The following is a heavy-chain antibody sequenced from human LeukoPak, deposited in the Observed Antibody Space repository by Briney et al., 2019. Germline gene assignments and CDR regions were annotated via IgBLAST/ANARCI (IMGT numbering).Heavy chain of an antibody. D-gene: IGHD1-26*01. CDR2: IYTSGST. CDR1: GGSISSGDYY. Sequence: PSETLSLTCTVSGGSISSGDYYWSWIRQPAGKGLEWIGRIYTSGSTNYNPSLKSRVTMSVDTSKNQFSLKLSSVTAADTAVYYCARDGIEDYYYYGMDVWGQGTTVTVSS. CDR3: ARDGIEDYYYYGMDV. J-gene: IGHJ6*02. V-gene: IGHV4-61*02.